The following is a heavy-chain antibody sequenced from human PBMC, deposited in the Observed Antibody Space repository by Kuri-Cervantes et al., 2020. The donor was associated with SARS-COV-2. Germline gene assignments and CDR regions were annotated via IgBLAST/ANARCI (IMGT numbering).Heavy chain of an antibody. CDR3: ARDLRLGKSLDY. CDR1: GFTFSDYY. J-gene: IGHJ4*02. CDR2: ISSSGSTI. D-gene: IGHD7-27*01. V-gene: IGHV3-11*04. Sequence: LSLTCAASGFTFSDYYMSWIRQAPGKGLEWVSYISSSGSTIYYADSVKGRFTISRDNAKNSLYLQMSSLRAEDTAVYYCARDLRLGKSLDYWGQGTLVTVSS.